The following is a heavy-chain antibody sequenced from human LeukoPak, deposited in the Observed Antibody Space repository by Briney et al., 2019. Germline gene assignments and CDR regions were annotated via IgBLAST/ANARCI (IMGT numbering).Heavy chain of an antibody. Sequence: SETLSLTCTVSGGSITTTGFYWGWIRQSPGKGLEWIGSIDYSGSTYYNPSLKSRATISVDTSKNQFSLNLSSVTAADTAVYYCARDPFYCSSTSCYSDYWGQGTLVTVSS. D-gene: IGHD2-2*02. CDR1: GGSITTTGFY. V-gene: IGHV4-39*07. CDR3: ARDPFYCSSTSCYSDY. CDR2: IDYSGST. J-gene: IGHJ4*02.